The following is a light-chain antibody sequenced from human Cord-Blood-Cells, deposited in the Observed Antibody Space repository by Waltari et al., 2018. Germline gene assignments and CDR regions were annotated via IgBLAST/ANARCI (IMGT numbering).Light chain of an antibody. V-gene: IGKV1-12*02. J-gene: IGKJ3*01. Sequence: DIQMTQSPSSVSASVGARVSITCRASQGISSWLAWYPQKPGKAPKLLIYAASSLQSGVPSRFSGSGSGTDFTLTISSLQPEDFATYYCQQANSFPFTFGPGTKVDIK. CDR3: QQANSFPFT. CDR2: AAS. CDR1: QGISSW.